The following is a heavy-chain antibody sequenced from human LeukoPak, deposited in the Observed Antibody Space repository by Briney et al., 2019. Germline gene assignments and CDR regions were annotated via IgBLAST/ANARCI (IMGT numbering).Heavy chain of an antibody. Sequence: GESLKISCKGSGYSFTSYWIGWVRQMPGKGLEWMGIIYPGDSDTRYSPSFQGQVTISADKSISTAYLQWSSLKASDTAMYYCAKVQTYYYDSSGYYYPTQNYYFDYWGQGTLVTVSS. V-gene: IGHV5-51*01. CDR3: AKVQTYYYDSSGYYYPTQNYYFDY. D-gene: IGHD3-22*01. CDR1: GYSFTSYW. J-gene: IGHJ4*02. CDR2: IYPGDSDT.